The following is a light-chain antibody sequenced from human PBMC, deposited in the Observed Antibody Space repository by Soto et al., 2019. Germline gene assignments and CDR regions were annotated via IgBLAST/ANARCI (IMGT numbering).Light chain of an antibody. CDR1: SSDVGSYDL. Sequence: QSVLTQPASVSGSPGQSITISCTGTSSDVGSYDLVSWYQQHPGKAPKLMIYEVTKRPSGVSNRFSGSKSGNTASLTISGLQAEDEADYYCCSYAGSSSCAFGTGTKATVL. CDR2: EVT. J-gene: IGLJ1*01. V-gene: IGLV2-23*02. CDR3: CSYAGSSSCA.